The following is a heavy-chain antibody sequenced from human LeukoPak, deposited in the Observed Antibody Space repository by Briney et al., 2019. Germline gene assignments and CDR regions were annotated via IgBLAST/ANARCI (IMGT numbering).Heavy chain of an antibody. J-gene: IGHJ4*02. V-gene: IGHV3-30*18. CDR2: ISTDGKDK. D-gene: IGHD2-2*01. Sequence: PGGSLRLSCAASGLTSSDHSMHWVRQAPGKGLEWVTVISTDGKDKKYADSVKGRFAISRDNSKNTLDLQMNSLRAEDTAVYYCAKDQKWGPADYYFDSWGQGTLVTVSS. CDR1: GLTSSDHS. CDR3: AKDQKWGPADYYFDS.